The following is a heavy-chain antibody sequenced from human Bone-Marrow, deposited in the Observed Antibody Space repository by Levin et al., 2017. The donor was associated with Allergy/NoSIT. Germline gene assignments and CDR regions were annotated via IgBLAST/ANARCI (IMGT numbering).Heavy chain of an antibody. J-gene: IGHJ6*02. D-gene: IGHD4-17*01. CDR3: ARGQQGDYGDTDDYYYGMDV. CDR2: MNPNSGNT. CDR1: GYTFTSYD. V-gene: IGHV1-8*01. Sequence: AASVKVSCKASGYTFTSYDINWVRQATGQGLEWMGWMNPNSGNTGYAQKFQGRVTMTRNTSISTAYMELSSLRSEDTAVYYCARGQQGDYGDTDDYYYGMDVWGQGTTVTVSS.